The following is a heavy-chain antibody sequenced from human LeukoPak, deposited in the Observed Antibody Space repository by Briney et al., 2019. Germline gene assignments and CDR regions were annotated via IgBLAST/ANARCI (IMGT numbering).Heavy chain of an antibody. CDR3: ARKTFGTVYFDY. V-gene: IGHV3-48*03. D-gene: IGHD1-1*01. CDR1: GFTFTTYE. J-gene: IGHJ4*02. CDR2: ISPGGDTI. Sequence: GGSLRLSCAASGFTFTTYEMNWVRQAPGKGLEWVSYISPGGDTIYYADSVKGRLTISRDNAKNSVYLQMKSLRAEDTAVYYCARKTFGTVYFDYWGQGNLVTVSS.